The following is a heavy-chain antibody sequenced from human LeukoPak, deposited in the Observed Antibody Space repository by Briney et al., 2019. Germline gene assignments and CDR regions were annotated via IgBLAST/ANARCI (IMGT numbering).Heavy chain of an antibody. CDR3: ARGRRAVRGVIIQVFDY. V-gene: IGHV1-8*01. D-gene: IGHD3-10*01. CDR1: GYTFTSYD. CDR2: MNPNSGNT. Sequence: ASVKVSCKASGYTFTSYDINWGRQATGQGLEWMGWMNPNSGNTGYAQKIQGRVTMTRNTSKSTAYMELSSLRSEDTAVYYCARGRRAVRGVIIQVFDYWGQGTLVTVSS. J-gene: IGHJ4*02.